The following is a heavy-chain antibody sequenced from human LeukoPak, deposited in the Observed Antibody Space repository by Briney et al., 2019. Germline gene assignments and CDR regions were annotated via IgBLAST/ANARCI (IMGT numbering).Heavy chain of an antibody. J-gene: IGHJ2*01. CDR2: INHSGST. CDR1: GGSFSGYY. V-gene: IGHV4-34*01. CDR3: ARRRDGGATMFSWYFDL. D-gene: IGHD1-26*01. Sequence: SETLSLTCAVYGGSFSGYYWSWIRQPPGKGLEWIGEINHSGSTNYNPSLKSRVTISVDTSKNQFSLKLSSVTAADTAVYYCARRRDGGATMFSWYFDLWGRGTLVTVSS.